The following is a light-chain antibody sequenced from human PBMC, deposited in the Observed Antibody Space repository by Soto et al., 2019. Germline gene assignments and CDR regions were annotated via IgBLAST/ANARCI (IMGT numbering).Light chain of an antibody. CDR2: DVS. V-gene: IGLV2-14*01. J-gene: IGLJ2*01. Sequence: QSALTQPASVSGSPGQSITISCTGTSSDVGGYNYVSWYQQHPGKAPKLMIYDVSNRPSGVSNRFSGSKSGNTASLTISGLQAEDEADYYCSSYTSSSTVVVFGRGTKLTVL. CDR1: SSDVGGYNY. CDR3: SSYTSSSTVVV.